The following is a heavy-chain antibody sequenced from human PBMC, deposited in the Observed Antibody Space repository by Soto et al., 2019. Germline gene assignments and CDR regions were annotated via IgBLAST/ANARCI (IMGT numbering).Heavy chain of an antibody. D-gene: IGHD3-10*01. J-gene: IGHJ6*02. Sequence: SETLSLTCTVSGGSISSSGYYWGWIRQPPGKGLEWIGTIYYSGLTSYNPSLKSRVTMSVDTSKNQFSLKVNSVTAADTALYYCARQGFGQLHGLVDVWGPGTTVTVSS. CDR3: ARQGFGQLHGLVDV. CDR1: GGSISSSGYY. CDR2: IYYSGLT. V-gene: IGHV4-39*01.